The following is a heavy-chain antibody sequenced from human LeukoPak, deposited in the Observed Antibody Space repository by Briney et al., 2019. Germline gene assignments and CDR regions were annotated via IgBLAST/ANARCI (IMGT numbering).Heavy chain of an antibody. V-gene: IGHV3-33*01. CDR2: IWYDGRNK. CDR1: GFTFSIYG. Sequence: GGSLRLSCAASGFTFSIYGMHWVRQAPGKGLEWVAVIWYDGRNKFYADSLKGRFTISRDNSKNTLYLQMNSLRAEDTAVYYCARVNRGDAFDIWGQGTLVTVSS. CDR3: ARVNRGDAFDI. J-gene: IGHJ3*02. D-gene: IGHD3-16*02.